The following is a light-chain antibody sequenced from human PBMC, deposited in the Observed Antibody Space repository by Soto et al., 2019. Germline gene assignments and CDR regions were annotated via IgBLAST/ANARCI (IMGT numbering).Light chain of an antibody. J-gene: IGKJ5*01. V-gene: IGKV3-11*01. Sequence: EIVLTQSPATLSLSPGVRATLSCRASQCVSSYLPCYQQKAGQAPRVLIYDASNRTIGIPARFSGSGSGTHFPLTISSLEPEDFAVYYCPQRSKWPLTFAQGTRLEIQ. CDR2: DAS. CDR1: QCVSSY. CDR3: PQRSKWPLT.